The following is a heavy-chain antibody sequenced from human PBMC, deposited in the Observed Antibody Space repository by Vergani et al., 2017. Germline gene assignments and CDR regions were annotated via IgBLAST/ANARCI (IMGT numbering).Heavy chain of an antibody. Sequence: QVQLVQSGAEVKKPGASVKVSCKASGYTFTGYYMHWVRQAPGQGLEWMGWINPNSGGTNYAQKFQGKVTMTRDTSISTAYMELSRLRADDTAVYYCARSTGEGAAADRGGNYYGMDVWGQGTTVTVSS. V-gene: IGHV1-2*02. CDR1: GYTFTGYY. J-gene: IGHJ6*02. CDR3: ARSTGEGAAADRGGNYYGMDV. D-gene: IGHD6-13*01. CDR2: INPNSGGT.